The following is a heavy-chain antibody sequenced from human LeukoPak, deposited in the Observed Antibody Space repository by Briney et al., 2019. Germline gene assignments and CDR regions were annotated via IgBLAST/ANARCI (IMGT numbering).Heavy chain of an antibody. CDR2: IYSGGST. CDR3: ARYQTGGGFGELKSSWSYMDV. Sequence: GGSLRLSCAASGFTVSSNYMSWVRQAPGKGLEWVSVIYSGGSTYYADSVKGRFTISRDNSKNTLYLQMSSLRAEDTAVYYCARYQTGGGFGELKSSWSYMDVWGKGTTVTVSS. CDR1: GFTVSSNY. D-gene: IGHD3-10*01. J-gene: IGHJ6*03. V-gene: IGHV3-53*05.